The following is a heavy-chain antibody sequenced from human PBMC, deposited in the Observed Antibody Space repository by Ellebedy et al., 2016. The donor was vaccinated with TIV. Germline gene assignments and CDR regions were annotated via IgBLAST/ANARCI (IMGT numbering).Heavy chain of an antibody. Sequence: GESLKISCSASGFTFSSYAMSWVRQAPGKGLEWVSGLSGSGGSTYYADSVKGRFTISRENSKNTLYLQMNSLRAEDTAVYYCAKDTWFGESDYWGQGTLVTVSS. CDR3: AKDTWFGESDY. CDR2: LSGSGGST. CDR1: GFTFSSYA. V-gene: IGHV3-23*01. J-gene: IGHJ4*02. D-gene: IGHD3-10*01.